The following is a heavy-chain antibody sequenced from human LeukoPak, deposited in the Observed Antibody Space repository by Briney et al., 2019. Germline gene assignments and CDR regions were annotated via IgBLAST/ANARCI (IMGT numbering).Heavy chain of an antibody. V-gene: IGHV3-53*01. CDR3: TKDYCGKFCSAV. CDR2: IYSSGGT. D-gene: IGHD3-9*01. CDR1: GFTVSNTY. J-gene: IGHJ6*02. Sequence: GGSLRLSCAASGFTVSNTYMSWVRQAPGKGLEWVSVIYSSGGTFYSESVKGRFTISRDNSKNTLYLQMNSLRAEDTAKYYCTKDYCGKFCSAVWGQGTTVTVSS.